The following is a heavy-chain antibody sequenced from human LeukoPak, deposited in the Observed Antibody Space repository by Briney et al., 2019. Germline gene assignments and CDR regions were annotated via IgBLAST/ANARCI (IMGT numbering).Heavy chain of an antibody. CDR2: IYYSGST. J-gene: IGHJ4*02. CDR3: ARVQNYYDSSGYQDY. CDR1: GGSISSSSYY. V-gene: IGHV4-39*07. D-gene: IGHD3-22*01. Sequence: PSETLSLTCTVSGGSISSSSYYWGWIRQPPGKGLEWIGSIYYSGSTYYNPSLKSRVTISVDTSKNQFSLKLSSVTAADTAVYYCARVQNYYDSSGYQDYWGQGTLVTVSS.